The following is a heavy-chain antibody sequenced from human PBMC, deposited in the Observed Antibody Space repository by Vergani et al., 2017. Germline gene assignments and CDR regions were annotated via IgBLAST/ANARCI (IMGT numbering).Heavy chain of an antibody. D-gene: IGHD4-17*01. Sequence: QVQLVQSGAEVKKPGSSVKVSCKSSGGTFSSYAISWVRQAPGQGLEWMGGIIPIFGTANYAQKFQGRVTITADESTSTAYMELSSLRSEDTAVYYCARSLRGGDYLDNWFDPWGQGTLVTVSS. CDR2: IIPIFGTA. J-gene: IGHJ5*02. CDR3: ARSLRGGDYLDNWFDP. V-gene: IGHV1-69*01. CDR1: GGTFSSYA.